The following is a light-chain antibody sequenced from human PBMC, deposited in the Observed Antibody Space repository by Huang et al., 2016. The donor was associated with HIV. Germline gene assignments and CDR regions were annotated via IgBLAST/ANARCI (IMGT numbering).Light chain of an antibody. J-gene: IGKJ2*01. CDR3: QQSYSSPYT. CDR1: QSISTY. Sequence: DIQMTQSPSSLSASVGDRVTITCRASQSISTYLNWYQHKPGRAPNLLIYATSSLHSEVPSRFSGSGSGTDFTLTISRLQPEDFASDFCQQSYSSPYTCGQGTELEI. CDR2: ATS. V-gene: IGKV1-39*01.